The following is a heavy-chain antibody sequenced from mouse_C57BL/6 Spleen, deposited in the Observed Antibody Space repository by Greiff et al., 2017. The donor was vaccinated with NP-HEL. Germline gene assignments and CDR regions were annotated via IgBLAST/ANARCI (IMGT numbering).Heavy chain of an antibody. CDR1: GYAFSSSW. Sequence: QVQLKQSGPELVKPGASVKISCKASGYAFSSSWMNWVKQRPGKGLEWIGRIYPGAGDTNYNGKFKGKATLTADKSSSTAYMQLSSLTSEDSAVYFCARGDGRGFFDYWGQGTTLTVSS. CDR2: IYPGAGDT. V-gene: IGHV1-82*01. D-gene: IGHD3-3*01. CDR3: ARGDGRGFFDY. J-gene: IGHJ2*01.